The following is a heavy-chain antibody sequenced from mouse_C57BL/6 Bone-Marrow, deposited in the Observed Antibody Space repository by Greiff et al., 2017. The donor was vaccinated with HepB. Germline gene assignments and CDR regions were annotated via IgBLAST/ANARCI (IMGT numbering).Heavy chain of an antibody. Sequence: EVMLVESEGGLVQPGSSMKLSCTASGFTFSDYYMAWVRQVPEKGLEWVANINYDGSSTYYLDSLKSRFIISRDNAKNILYLQMSSLKSEDTATYYCARGDSSGFPAWFAYWGQGTLVTVSA. CDR2: INYDGSST. CDR1: GFTFSDYY. V-gene: IGHV5-16*01. CDR3: ARGDSSGFPAWFAY. D-gene: IGHD3-2*02. J-gene: IGHJ3*01.